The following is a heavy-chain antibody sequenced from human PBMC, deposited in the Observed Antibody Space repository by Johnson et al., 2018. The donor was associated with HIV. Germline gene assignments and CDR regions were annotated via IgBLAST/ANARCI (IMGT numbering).Heavy chain of an antibody. J-gene: IGHJ3*02. CDR3: ARGPHEVVVVAATSAFDI. Sequence: VQLVESGGGLVQPGRSLRLSCAASGFTFDDYAMHWVRQAPGKGLEWVSGISWNSGSIGYADSVKGRFTISRDNAKNSLYLQMNSLRAEDTAVYYCARGPHEVVVVAATSAFDIWGRGTMVTVSS. CDR2: ISWNSGSI. V-gene: IGHV3-9*01. D-gene: IGHD2-15*01. CDR1: GFTFDDYA.